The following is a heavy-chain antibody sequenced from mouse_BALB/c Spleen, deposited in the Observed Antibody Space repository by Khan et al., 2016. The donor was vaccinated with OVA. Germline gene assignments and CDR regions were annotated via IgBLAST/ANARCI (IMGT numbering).Heavy chain of an antibody. CDR1: GFTFSSYS. J-gene: IGHJ3*01. CDR3: ESPLTGSFAY. CDR2: IRTGGDYT. V-gene: IGHV5-6*01. Sequence: EVELVESGGDLVKPGGSLKLSCAASGFTFSSYSMSWVRQTPDKRLEWVATIRTGGDYTYYPDNVKGRFIISRDDAKNTLYLQMSSLKSEDTAMYDCESPLTGSFAYWGQGTLVTVSA. D-gene: IGHD4-1*01.